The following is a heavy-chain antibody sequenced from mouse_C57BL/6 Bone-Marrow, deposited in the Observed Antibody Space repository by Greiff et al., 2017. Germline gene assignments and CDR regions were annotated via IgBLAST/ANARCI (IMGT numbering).Heavy chain of an antibody. CDR2: INPDSSTI. CDR3: ARWGPHYPYWYFDV. CDR1: GVDFSRYW. V-gene: IGHV4-1*01. Sequence: GVDFSRYWMSWVRRAPGKGLEWIGEINPDSSTINYAPSLKDKFIISRDNAKNTLYLQMNTVRSEDTALYYCARWGPHYPYWYFDVWGTGTTVTVSS. D-gene: IGHD1-2*01. J-gene: IGHJ1*03.